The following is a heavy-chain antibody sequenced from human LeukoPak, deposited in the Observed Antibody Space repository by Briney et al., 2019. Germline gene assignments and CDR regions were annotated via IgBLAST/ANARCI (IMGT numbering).Heavy chain of an antibody. D-gene: IGHD5-18*01. V-gene: IGHV3-53*01. J-gene: IGHJ4*02. CDR2: IYSGGGT. Sequence: GGSLRLSCAASGFTVSSMYMSWVRQAPGKGLEWVSVIYSGGGTYYADSVKGRSTISRDNSKNTVYLQMNSLRAEDTAVYYCARVSAYGYFLDYWGQGTLVTVSS. CDR1: GFTVSSMY. CDR3: ARVSAYGYFLDY.